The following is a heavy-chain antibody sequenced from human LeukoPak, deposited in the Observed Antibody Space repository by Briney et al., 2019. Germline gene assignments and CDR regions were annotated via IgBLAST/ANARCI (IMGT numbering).Heavy chain of an antibody. J-gene: IGHJ6*02. Sequence: PGGSLRLSCAASGFTFSSYSMNWVRQAPGKGLEWVSSISSSSYIYYADSVKGRFTISRDNAKNSLYLQMNSLGAEDTAVYYCARDRIGYYYYGMDVWGQGTTVTVSS. CDR3: ARDRIGYYYYGMDV. D-gene: IGHD3-16*02. CDR1: GFTFSSYS. CDR2: ISSSSYI. V-gene: IGHV3-21*01.